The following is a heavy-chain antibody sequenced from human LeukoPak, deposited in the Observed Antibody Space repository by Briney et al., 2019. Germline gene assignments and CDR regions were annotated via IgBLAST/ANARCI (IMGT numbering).Heavy chain of an antibody. CDR2: INHSGST. CDR1: GGSFSGYY. J-gene: IGHJ3*02. V-gene: IGHV4-34*01. Sequence: SETLSLTCAVYGGSFSGYYWSWIRQPPGKGPEWIGEINHSGSTNYNPSLKSRVTISVDTSKNQFSLKLSSVTTADTAVYYCARGDCSSTSCPSAFDIWGQGTMVTVSS. CDR3: ARGDCSSTSCPSAFDI. D-gene: IGHD2-2*01.